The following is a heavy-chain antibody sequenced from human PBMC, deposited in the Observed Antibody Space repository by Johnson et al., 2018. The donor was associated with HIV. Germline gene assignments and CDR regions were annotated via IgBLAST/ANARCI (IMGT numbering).Heavy chain of an antibody. CDR1: GFTFSNAW. V-gene: IGHV3-15*05. Sequence: VQLVESGGGVDQPGGSLRLSCAASGFTFSNAWMSWVRQAPGKGLEWVGRIKSKTDGGTTDYAAPVKGRFTISREDSKNTLYLQMNSLRAEDTAVYYCAREAAVADAFDIWGQGTMVTVSS. D-gene: IGHD6-19*01. CDR2: IKSKTDGGTT. CDR3: AREAAVADAFDI. J-gene: IGHJ3*02.